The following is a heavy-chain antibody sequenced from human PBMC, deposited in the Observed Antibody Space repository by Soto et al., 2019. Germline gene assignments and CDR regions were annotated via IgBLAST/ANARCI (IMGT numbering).Heavy chain of an antibody. D-gene: IGHD3-3*01. CDR2: ISSSSSYI. Sequence: GGSLRLSCAASGFTFSSYSMNWVRQAPGKGLEWVSSISSSSSYIYYADSVKGRFTISRDNAKNSLYLQMNSLRAEDTAVYYCARGYDFWSGYARGGMDVWGQGTTVTVSS. J-gene: IGHJ6*02. V-gene: IGHV3-21*01. CDR3: ARGYDFWSGYARGGMDV. CDR1: GFTFSSYS.